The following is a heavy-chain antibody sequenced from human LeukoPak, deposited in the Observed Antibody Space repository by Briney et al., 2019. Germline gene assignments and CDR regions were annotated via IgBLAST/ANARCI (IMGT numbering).Heavy chain of an antibody. V-gene: IGHV4-34*01. J-gene: IGHJ4*02. CDR2: VNHIGTT. CDR1: GGSFSGYY. CDR3: ARRSSRYYGSRAYRKYYFDY. Sequence: SETLSLTCAVDGGSFSGYYRSLIRQPPGKGLEWIGEVNHIGTTNYSPSLKSRVTILVDTSKNQFSLKLTSVTAADTAMYYCARRSSRYYGSRAYRKYYFDYWGQGTPVTVSS. D-gene: IGHD3-10*01.